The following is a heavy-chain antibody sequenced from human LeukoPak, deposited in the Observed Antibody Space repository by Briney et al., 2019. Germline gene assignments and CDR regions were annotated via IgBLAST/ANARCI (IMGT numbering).Heavy chain of an antibody. J-gene: IGHJ6*03. D-gene: IGHD5-12*01. CDR3: AKDDGYSANDFDYYFYYMDV. Sequence: GGSLRLSCAASRFTFSSFAMSWVRQAPGKGLDWVAAISASGGSTYYADSVKGRFTISRDNSKNTLYLQMNRLRAEDTAVYYCAKDDGYSANDFDYYFYYMDVWGKGTTVTVSS. CDR2: ISASGGST. CDR1: RFTFSSFA. V-gene: IGHV3-23*01.